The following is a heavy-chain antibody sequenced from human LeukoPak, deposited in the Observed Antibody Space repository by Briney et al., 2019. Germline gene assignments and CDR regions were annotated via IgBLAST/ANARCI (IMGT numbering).Heavy chain of an antibody. Sequence: ASVKVSCKASGYTFTSYYMHWVRQAPGQGLEWMGIINPSGGSTSYAQKFQGRVTMTRDTSTSTVYMELSSLRSEDTAVYYCARAHLYDYVWGMRAGDAFDIWGQGTMVTVSS. D-gene: IGHD3-16*01. V-gene: IGHV1-46*03. CDR3: ARAHLYDYVWGMRAGDAFDI. CDR2: INPSGGST. CDR1: GYTFTSYY. J-gene: IGHJ3*02.